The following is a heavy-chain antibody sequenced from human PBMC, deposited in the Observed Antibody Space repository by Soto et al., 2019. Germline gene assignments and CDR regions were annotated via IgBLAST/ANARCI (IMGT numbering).Heavy chain of an antibody. CDR1: GGSFSSYY. D-gene: IGHD5-12*01. Sequence: SETLSLTCTVSGGSFSSYYWSWCRQPPGQGLEWIGYIYYSGSTNYNPSLKSRVTISVDTSKNQFSLKLTSVTAADTAVYYCARQVATITWDYYYYYMDVWGKGTTVTVSS. CDR2: IYYSGST. V-gene: IGHV4-59*08. J-gene: IGHJ6*03. CDR3: ARQVATITWDYYYYYMDV.